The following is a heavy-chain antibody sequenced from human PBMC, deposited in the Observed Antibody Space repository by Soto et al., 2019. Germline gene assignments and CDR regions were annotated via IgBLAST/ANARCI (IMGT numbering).Heavy chain of an antibody. D-gene: IGHD6-13*01. V-gene: IGHV3-30*18. Sequence: QVRLVESGGGVVQPGRSLRLSCAASGFTFSSYGMHWVRQAPGKGLEWVAVISYDGSNKYYADSVKGRFTISRDNSKNTLYLQMNSLRAEDTAVYYCAKEGSSSLKSNWFDPWGQGTLVTVSS. CDR3: AKEGSSSLKSNWFDP. CDR2: ISYDGSNK. J-gene: IGHJ5*02. CDR1: GFTFSSYG.